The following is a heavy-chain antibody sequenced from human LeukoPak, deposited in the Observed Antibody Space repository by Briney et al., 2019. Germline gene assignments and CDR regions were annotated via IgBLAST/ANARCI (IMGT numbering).Heavy chain of an antibody. CDR3: ARSGVPQR. Sequence: SETLSLTCTVSGGSISSNNDYWGWIRQPPGKGLEWIGSIYYSGSTYYNPSLKSRVTISIDTSKNQFSLNLNSMTAADTAVYYCARSGVPQRWGQGTLVTVSS. V-gene: IGHV4-39*07. CDR1: GGSISSNNDY. D-gene: IGHD7-27*01. J-gene: IGHJ4*02. CDR2: IYYSGST.